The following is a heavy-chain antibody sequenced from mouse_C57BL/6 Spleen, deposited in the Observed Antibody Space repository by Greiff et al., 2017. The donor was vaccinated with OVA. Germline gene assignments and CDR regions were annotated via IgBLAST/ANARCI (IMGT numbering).Heavy chain of an antibody. V-gene: IGHV6-6*01. Sequence: EVKVEESGGGLVQPGGSMKLSCAASGFTFSDAWMDWVRQSPEKGLEWVAEIRNKANNHATYYAESVKGRFTISRDDSKSSVYLQMNSLRAEDTGIYYCTRAYSYYYAMDYWGQGTSVTVSS. CDR1: GFTFSDAW. CDR2: IRNKANNHAT. CDR3: TRAYSYYYAMDY. D-gene: IGHD2-10*01. J-gene: IGHJ4*01.